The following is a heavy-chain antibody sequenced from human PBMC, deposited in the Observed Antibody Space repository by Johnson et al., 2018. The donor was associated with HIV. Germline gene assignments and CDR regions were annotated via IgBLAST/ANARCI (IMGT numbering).Heavy chain of an antibody. V-gene: IGHV3-20*04. CDR1: GFTFDDYG. CDR2: IDWNGGSS. CDR3: ARGAYSSSWHASDASDI. D-gene: IGHD6-13*01. J-gene: IGHJ3*02. Sequence: EMQLVESGGGVVRPGGSLRLSCAASGFTFDDYGMTWVRQAPGKGLEWVSGIDWNGGSSGYADSVKGRFSISRYNGKNSLYLQMNSLRAEDTALYYCARGAYSSSWHASDASDIWGQGTMVTVSS.